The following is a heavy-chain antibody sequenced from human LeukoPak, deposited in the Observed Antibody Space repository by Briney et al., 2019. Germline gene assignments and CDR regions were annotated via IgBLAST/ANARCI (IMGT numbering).Heavy chain of an antibody. Sequence: GGSLRLSCAASGFTFSSYWMSWVRQAPGKGLEWVANIKQDGSEKYYVDSVKGRFTISRDNAKNSLYVQMNSLRAEDTAVYYCARLQCRGTSCYQFDYWGQGTRVTVSS. CDR3: ARLQCRGTSCYQFDY. CDR1: GFTFSSYW. V-gene: IGHV3-7*01. J-gene: IGHJ4*02. D-gene: IGHD2-15*01. CDR2: IKQDGSEK.